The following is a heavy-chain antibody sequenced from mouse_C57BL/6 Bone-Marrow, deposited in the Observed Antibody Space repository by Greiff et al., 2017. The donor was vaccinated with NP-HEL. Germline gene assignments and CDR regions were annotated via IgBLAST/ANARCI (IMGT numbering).Heavy chain of an antibody. D-gene: IGHD3-3*01. CDR1: GYTFTSYG. J-gene: IGHJ1*03. Sequence: VQLQESGAELARPGASVKLSCKASGYTFTSYGISWVKQRTGQGLEWIGEIYPRSGNTYYNEKFKGKATLTADKSSSTAYMELRSLTSEDSAVDFLAREGAGQYFDVWGTGTTVTVSS. V-gene: IGHV1-81*01. CDR3: AREGAGQYFDV. CDR2: IYPRSGNT.